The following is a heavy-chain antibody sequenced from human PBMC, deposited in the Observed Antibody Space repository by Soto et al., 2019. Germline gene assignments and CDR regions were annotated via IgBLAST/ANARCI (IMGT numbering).Heavy chain of an antibody. D-gene: IGHD6-19*01. J-gene: IGHJ3*02. CDR3: ARDYTVAGSHDAFDI. CDR2: ISAYNGNT. Sequence: GASVKVSCKASGYTFTSYGISWVRQAPGQGLEWMGWISAYNGNTNYAQKLQGRVTMTTDTPTSTAYMELRSLRSDDTAVYYCARDYTVAGSHDAFDIWGQGTMVTVSS. V-gene: IGHV1-18*01. CDR1: GYTFTSYG.